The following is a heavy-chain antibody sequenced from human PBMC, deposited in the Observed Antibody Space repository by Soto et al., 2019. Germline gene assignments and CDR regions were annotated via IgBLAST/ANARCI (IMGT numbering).Heavy chain of an antibody. D-gene: IGHD2-15*01. CDR2: ISSSSSYI. V-gene: IGHV3-21*01. J-gene: IGHJ3*02. CDR1: GFTFSSYS. CDR3: ARDHPYIVVVVAASEDSDAFDI. Sequence: GGSLRLSCAASGFTFSSYSMNWVRQAPGKGLEWVSSISSSSSYIYYADSVKGRFTISRKNAKNSLYLKMNSLRAEDTAVYYCARDHPYIVVVVAASEDSDAFDIWGQGTMVTVSS.